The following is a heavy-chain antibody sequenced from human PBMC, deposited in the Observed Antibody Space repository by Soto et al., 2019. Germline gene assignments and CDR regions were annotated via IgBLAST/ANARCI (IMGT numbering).Heavy chain of an antibody. Sequence: EVQLVESGGGLVKPGGSLRLSCVVSGFTFSSYSMNWVRQAPGKGLEWVSSISSSSTYIYYVDSVKGRFTISRDNAKNSLYLQMNSLRAEDTALYYCARTPSSGNYYPWYFDLWGRGTLVTVCS. CDR1: GFTFSSYS. V-gene: IGHV3-21*01. CDR2: ISSSSTYI. D-gene: IGHD3-10*01. J-gene: IGHJ2*01. CDR3: ARTPSSGNYYPWYFDL.